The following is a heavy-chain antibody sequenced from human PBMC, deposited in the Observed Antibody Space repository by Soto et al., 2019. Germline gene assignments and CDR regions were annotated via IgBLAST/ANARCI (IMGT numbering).Heavy chain of an antibody. D-gene: IGHD3-10*01. V-gene: IGHV1-46*01. J-gene: IGHJ6*02. CDR2: INPSGGST. CDR1: GYTFTSYY. Sequence: ASVKVSCKASGYTFTSYYMHWVRQAPGQGLEWMGIINPSGGSTSYAQKFQGRVTMTRDTPTSTVYMELSSLRSEDTAVYYCARDTALWFGELFYYYGMDVWGQGTTVTVSS. CDR3: ARDTALWFGELFYYYGMDV.